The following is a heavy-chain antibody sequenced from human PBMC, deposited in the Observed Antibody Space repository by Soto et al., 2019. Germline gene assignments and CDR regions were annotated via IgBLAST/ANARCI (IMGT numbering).Heavy chain of an antibody. CDR3: ARYRCSGGSCYPVFDY. D-gene: IGHD2-15*01. CDR1: GGTFSSYT. J-gene: IGHJ4*02. CDR2: IIPILGIA. Sequence: GASVKVSCKASGGTFSSYTISWVRQAPGQGLEWMGRIIPILGIANYAQKFQGRVTITADKSTSTAYMELSSLRSEDTAVYYCARYRCSGGSCYPVFDYWGQGTLVTVSS. V-gene: IGHV1-69*02.